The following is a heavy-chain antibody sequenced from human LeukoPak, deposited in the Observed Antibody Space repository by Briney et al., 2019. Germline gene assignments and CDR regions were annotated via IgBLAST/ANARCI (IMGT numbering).Heavy chain of an antibody. Sequence: PGRSLRLSCAASGFTFSSYGMHWVRQAPGKGLEWVAVIWYDGSNKYYADSVKGRFTISRDNSKNTLYLQMNSLRAEDTAVYYCARASTCSSTSCYRPYYYYYGMDVWGQGTTVTVSS. CDR2: IWYDGSNK. D-gene: IGHD2-2*01. CDR1: GFTFSSYG. J-gene: IGHJ6*02. CDR3: ARASTCSSTSCYRPYYYYYGMDV. V-gene: IGHV3-33*01.